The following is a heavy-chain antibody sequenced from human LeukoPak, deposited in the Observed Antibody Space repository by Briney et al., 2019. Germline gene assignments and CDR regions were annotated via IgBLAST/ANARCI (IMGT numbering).Heavy chain of an antibody. D-gene: IGHD3-3*01. CDR3: AGVYDFWSGYYTSDY. J-gene: IGHJ4*02. CDR2: ISAYNGNT. Sequence: GASVKVSCKASGYTFTSYGISWVRQAPGQGLEWMGWISAYNGNTNYAQKLQGRVTMTTDTSTSTAYMELRSLRSDDTAVYYCAGVYDFWSGYYTSDYWGQGTLVTVSS. V-gene: IGHV1-18*01. CDR1: GYTFTSYG.